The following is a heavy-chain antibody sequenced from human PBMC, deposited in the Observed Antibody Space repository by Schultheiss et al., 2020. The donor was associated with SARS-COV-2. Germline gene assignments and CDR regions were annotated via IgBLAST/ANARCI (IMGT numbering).Heavy chain of an antibody. CDR2: INPNSGGT. J-gene: IGHJ3*02. D-gene: IGHD6-19*01. CDR1: GYTFTGYY. Sequence: ASVKVSCKASGYTFTGYYMHWVRQAPGQGLEWMGWINPNSGGTNYAQKFQGRVTMTRNTSISTAYMELSSLRSEDTAVYYCAKIAVAGAFDIWGQGTMVTVSS. CDR3: AKIAVAGAFDI. V-gene: IGHV1-2*02.